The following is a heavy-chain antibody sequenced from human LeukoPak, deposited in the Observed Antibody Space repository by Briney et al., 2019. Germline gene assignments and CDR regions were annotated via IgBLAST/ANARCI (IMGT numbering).Heavy chain of an antibody. CDR2: ISSSSSYI. V-gene: IGHV3-21*01. Sequence: GGSLRLSCAASGFTFSSYSMTWVRQAPGKGLEWVSSISSSSSYIYYADSVKGRFTISRDNAKNSLYLQMNSLRAEDTAVYYCARDSSLYFDYLGHVTLVTISS. CDR1: GFTFSSYS. J-gene: IGHJ4*01. D-gene: IGHD6-19*01. CDR3: ARDSSLYFDY.